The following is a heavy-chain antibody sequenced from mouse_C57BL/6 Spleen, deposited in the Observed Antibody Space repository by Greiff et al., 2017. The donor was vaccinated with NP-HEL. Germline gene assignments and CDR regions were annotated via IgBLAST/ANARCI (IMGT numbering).Heavy chain of an antibody. V-gene: IGHV1-59*01. CDR2: IDPSDSYT. CDR3: ARCYYYGSSHDYYARGY. Sequence: QVQLQQPGAELVRPGTSVKLSCKASGYTFTSYWMHWVKQRPGQGLEWIGVIDPSDSYTNYNQTFKGKATLTVDTSSSTAYMQLSSLPSEDSAVYYCARCYYYGSSHDYYARGYWGQGTSGTVSS. J-gene: IGHJ4*01. CDR1: GYTFTSYW. D-gene: IGHD1-1*01.